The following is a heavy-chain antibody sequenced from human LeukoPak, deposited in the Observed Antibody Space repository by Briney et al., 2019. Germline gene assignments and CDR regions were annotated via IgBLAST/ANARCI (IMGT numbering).Heavy chain of an antibody. CDR3: ARDRQWLVSGDAFDI. Sequence: ASVKVSYKASGYTFTSYGISWVRQAPGQGLKWMEWISAYNGNTNYAQKLQGRVTMTTDTSTSTAYMELRSLRSDDTAVYYCARDRQWLVSGDAFDIWGQGTMVTVSS. V-gene: IGHV1-18*01. J-gene: IGHJ3*02. CDR2: ISAYNGNT. D-gene: IGHD6-19*01. CDR1: GYTFTSYG.